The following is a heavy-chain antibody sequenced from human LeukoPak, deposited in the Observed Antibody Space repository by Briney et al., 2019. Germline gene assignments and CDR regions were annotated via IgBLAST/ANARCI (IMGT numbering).Heavy chain of an antibody. V-gene: IGHV4-39*07. J-gene: IGHJ4*02. Sequence: SETLSLTCTVSGGCISSSSYYWGWIRQPPGKGLEWIGSIYYSGSTYYNPSPKSRVTISVDTSKNQFSLKLSSVTAADTAVYYCARVNSYWGQGTLVTVSS. CDR1: GGCISSSSYY. CDR2: IYYSGST. CDR3: ARVNSY.